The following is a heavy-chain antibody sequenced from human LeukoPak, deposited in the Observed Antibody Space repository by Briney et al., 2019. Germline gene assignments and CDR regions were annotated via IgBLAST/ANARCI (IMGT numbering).Heavy chain of an antibody. CDR2: INHSGST. Sequence: SETLSLTCAVYGGSFSGYYWSWIRQPPGKGLEWIGEINHSGSTNYNPSLKGRVTISVDTSKNQFSLKLSSVTAADTAVYYCARGHGYGSGSYFGYWGQGTLVTVSS. J-gene: IGHJ4*02. CDR1: GGSFSGYY. D-gene: IGHD3-10*01. CDR3: ARGHGYGSGSYFGY. V-gene: IGHV4-34*01.